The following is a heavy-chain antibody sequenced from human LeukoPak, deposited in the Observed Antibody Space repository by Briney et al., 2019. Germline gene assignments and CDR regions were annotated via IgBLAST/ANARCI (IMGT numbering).Heavy chain of an antibody. V-gene: IGHV1-2*02. Sequence: ASVKVSCNASGYSFTAINIRWDRQAPGPGLERMGWTHTRSGETNYAYKFRGRVTMTGEMSISTTYMNLGSLGSDDTAVYYCARDGEYGTGSYYRGCFDYWGQGTLVTVSS. J-gene: IGHJ4*02. D-gene: IGHD3-10*01. CDR1: GYSFTAIN. CDR2: THTRSGET. CDR3: ARDGEYGTGSYYRGCFDY.